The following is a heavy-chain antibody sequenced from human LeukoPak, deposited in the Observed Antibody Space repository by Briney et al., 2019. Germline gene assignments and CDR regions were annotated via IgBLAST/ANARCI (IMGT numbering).Heavy chain of an antibody. V-gene: IGHV1-24*01. Sequence: ASVKVSCKVPGYTLTELSMHWVRQAPGKGLEWMGGFDPEDGETIYAQKFQGRVTMTEDTSTDTAYMELSSLRSEDTAVYYCATGYDSSGYYSGVFYYYGMDVWGQGTTVTVSS. CDR2: FDPEDGET. D-gene: IGHD3-22*01. J-gene: IGHJ6*02. CDR1: GYTLTELS. CDR3: ATGYDSSGYYSGVFYYYGMDV.